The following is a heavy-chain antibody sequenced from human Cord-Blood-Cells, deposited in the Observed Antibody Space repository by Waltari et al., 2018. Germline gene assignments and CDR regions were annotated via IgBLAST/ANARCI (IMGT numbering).Heavy chain of an antibody. CDR3: ARGLKEDIVVVPATSNAFDI. J-gene: IGHJ3*02. D-gene: IGHD2-2*01. CDR1: GYTFTSYG. CDR2: IHAYNGTT. V-gene: IGHV1-18*04. Sequence: QVQLVQSGAEVKKSGASVKVYCKASGYTFTSYGISWVRQAPGQGLEWIGWIHAYNGTTNQAQKPPVRGTMTTDTSTSTAYMELMSLRSDDTAVYYCARGLKEDIVVVPATSNAFDIWGQGTMVTVSS.